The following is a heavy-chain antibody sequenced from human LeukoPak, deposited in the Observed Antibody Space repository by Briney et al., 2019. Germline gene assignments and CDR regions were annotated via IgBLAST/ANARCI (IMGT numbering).Heavy chain of an antibody. D-gene: IGHD2-2*02. V-gene: IGHV3-43D*03. Sequence: GGSLRLSCTASGFTFDDYAMHWVRQAPGKGLEWVSLISWNGGSTYYADSVKGRFTISRVNSKNSLYLQMNSLRAEDTALYYCAKDRLKYCSSTSCYIPKPWGQGTLVTVSS. CDR1: GFTFDDYA. J-gene: IGHJ5*02. CDR2: ISWNGGST. CDR3: AKDRLKYCSSTSCYIPKP.